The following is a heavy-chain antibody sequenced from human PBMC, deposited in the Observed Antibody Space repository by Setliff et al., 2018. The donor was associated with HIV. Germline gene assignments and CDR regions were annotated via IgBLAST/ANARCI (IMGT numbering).Heavy chain of an antibody. CDR2: ITHRGIT. J-gene: IGHJ4*02. Sequence: SETLSLTCAVYGGSFSGYYWSWIRQPPGKGLEWSGEITHRGITDYNPSLKSRVTISVDTSKNQFSLKVTSVTAADTAVYYCARMLWRWGNYFDYWGQGTLVTVSS. CDR1: GGSFSGYY. D-gene: IGHD3-16*01. V-gene: IGHV4-34*01. CDR3: ARMLWRWGNYFDY.